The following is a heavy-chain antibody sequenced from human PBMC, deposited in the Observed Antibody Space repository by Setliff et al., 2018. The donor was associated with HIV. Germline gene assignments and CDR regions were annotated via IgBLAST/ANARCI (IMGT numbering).Heavy chain of an antibody. CDR3: ARRVRAGNDHSFDY. CDR2: ISYDGSNK. D-gene: IGHD6-13*01. CDR1: GFTFSDYA. J-gene: IGHJ4*02. V-gene: IGHV3-30*04. Sequence: GESLKISCAASGFTFSDYAMRWVRQAPGKGLEWVAVISYDGSNKYYADSVKGRFTISRDNSKNTLYLQMNSLRDKDTAVYYCARRVRAGNDHSFDYWGQGTLVTVSS.